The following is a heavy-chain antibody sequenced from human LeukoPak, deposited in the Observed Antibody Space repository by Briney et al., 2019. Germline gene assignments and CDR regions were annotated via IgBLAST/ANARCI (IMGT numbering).Heavy chain of an antibody. V-gene: IGHV3-30*02. CDR2: IRYDGSNK. CDR3: ATGGFNWFDP. D-gene: IGHD3-16*01. Sequence: PGGSLRLSCAASGITFSSYGMHWVRQAPGKGLEWVAFIRYDGSNKYYADSVKGRFTISRDNSKNTLYLQMNSLRAEDTAVYYCATGGFNWFDPWGQGTLVTVSS. J-gene: IGHJ5*02. CDR1: GITFSSYG.